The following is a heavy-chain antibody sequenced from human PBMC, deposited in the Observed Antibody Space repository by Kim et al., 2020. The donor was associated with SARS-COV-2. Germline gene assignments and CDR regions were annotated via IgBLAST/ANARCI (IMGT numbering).Heavy chain of an antibody. J-gene: IGHJ6*02. CDR2: ISGSGGST. Sequence: GGSLRLSCAASGFTFSSYAMSWVRQAPGKGLEWVSAISGSGGSTYYADSVKGRFTISRDNSKNTLYLQMNSLRAEDTAVYYCATDLGVVIYYYGMDVWGQGTTVTVSS. D-gene: IGHD3-3*01. CDR3: ATDLGVVIYYYGMDV. CDR1: GFTFSSYA. V-gene: IGHV3-23*01.